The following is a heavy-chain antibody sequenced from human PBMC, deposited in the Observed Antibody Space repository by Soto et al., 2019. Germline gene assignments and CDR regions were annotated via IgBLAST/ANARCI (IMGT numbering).Heavy chain of an antibody. V-gene: IGHV1-69*01. J-gene: IGHJ4*02. Sequence: QVQLVQSGAEVKKPGSSVKVSCKASGGTFSSYAISWVRQAPGQGLEWMGGIIPICGTANYAQKFQGRVTITADESTRPADRELSRLRSEETAVYYCARVTVSQSGCEDDYWGQGTLVTVSS. CDR2: IIPICGTA. CDR1: GGTFSSYA. D-gene: IGHD5-12*01. CDR3: ARVTVSQSGCEDDY.